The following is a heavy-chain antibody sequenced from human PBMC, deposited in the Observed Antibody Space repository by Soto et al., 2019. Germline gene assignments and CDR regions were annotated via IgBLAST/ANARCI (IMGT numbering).Heavy chain of an antibody. J-gene: IGHJ5*02. CDR3: AALRYFDWLDLDP. Sequence: LRLSCAASGFTFSSYEMNWVRQAPGKGLEWVSYISSSGSTIYYADSVKGRFTISRDNAKNSLYLQMNSLRAEDTAVYYCAALRYFDWLDLDPWGQGTLVTVSS. CDR2: ISSSGSTI. V-gene: IGHV3-48*03. CDR1: GFTFSSYE. D-gene: IGHD3-9*01.